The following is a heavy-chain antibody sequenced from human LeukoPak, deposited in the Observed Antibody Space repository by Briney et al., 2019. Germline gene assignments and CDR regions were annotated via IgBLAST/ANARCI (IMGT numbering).Heavy chain of an antibody. CDR2: ISSSSSTI. Sequence: GGSLRLSCAASGFTFSSYSMNWVRQAPGKGLEWVSYISSSSSTIFYADSVKGRFTISRDNSKNTLYLQMNNLRAEDTALYYCAKGLSGYVPFDYWGQGTLVTVSS. D-gene: IGHD5-12*01. CDR1: GFTFSSYS. CDR3: AKGLSGYVPFDY. J-gene: IGHJ4*02. V-gene: IGHV3-48*01.